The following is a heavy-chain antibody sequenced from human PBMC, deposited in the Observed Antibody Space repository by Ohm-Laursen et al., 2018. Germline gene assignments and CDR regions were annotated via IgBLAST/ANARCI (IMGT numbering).Heavy chain of an antibody. D-gene: IGHD2-21*01. CDR1: GFTFSSYG. CDR2: ISYDGRNK. V-gene: IGHV3-30*18. J-gene: IGHJ4*02. CDR3: ANFNVVGY. Sequence: SLRLSCSASGFTFSSYGMHWVRQAPGQGLEWVAVISYDGRNKYYADSVKGRFTISRDNSKHTLYLQMNSLSAEDTAVYYCANFNVVGYWGQGTLVTVSS.